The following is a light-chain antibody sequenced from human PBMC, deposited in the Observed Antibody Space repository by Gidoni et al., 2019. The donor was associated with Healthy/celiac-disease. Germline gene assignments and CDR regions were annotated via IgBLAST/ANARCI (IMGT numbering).Light chain of an antibody. CDR3: QSADSSGTYPVV. J-gene: IGLJ2*01. CDR2: KDS. CDR1: ALPTQY. V-gene: IGLV3-25*02. Sequence: SYELTRPPSVSVSPRQAARITCSGDALPTQYAYWYQQKPGQAPVLVIYKDSERPSGIPERFSGSSSGTTGTLTLSGVQAEDEADYYCQSADSSGTYPVVFGGGTKLTVL.